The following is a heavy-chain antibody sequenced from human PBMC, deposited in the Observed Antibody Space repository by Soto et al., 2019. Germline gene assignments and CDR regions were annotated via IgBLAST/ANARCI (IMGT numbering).Heavy chain of an antibody. V-gene: IGHV1-69*12. CDR1: GGTFSSYA. Sequence: QVQLVQSGAEVKKPGSSVKVSCKASGGTFSSYAISWVRQAPGQGLEWMGGIIPIFGTANYAQKFQGRVTITADESTTKAYMELSSLRSEDTAVYYCARELESCSGSESLFDPWGQGTLVTVSS. J-gene: IGHJ5*02. CDR2: IIPIFGTA. CDR3: ARELESCSGSESLFDP. D-gene: IGHD1-26*01.